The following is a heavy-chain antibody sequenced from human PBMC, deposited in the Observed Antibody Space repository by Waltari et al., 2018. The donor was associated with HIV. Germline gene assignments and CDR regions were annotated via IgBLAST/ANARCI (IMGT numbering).Heavy chain of an antibody. V-gene: IGHV1-69*11. CDR3: ASRDNSGYRGFHFFAMNI. D-gene: IGHD3-22*01. Sequence: QVRLVQSGAEVKKHGSSVKVSCTMSGGSPDNNVINWVRQAPGQGLDWMGNISPLLNKPNLTQTVRDRLSLSADEYTKTAFMELRGLTFEDTAVYFCASRDNSGYRGFHFFAMNIWGRGTAVTVSS. CDR1: GGSPDNNV. CDR2: ISPLLNKP. J-gene: IGHJ6*02.